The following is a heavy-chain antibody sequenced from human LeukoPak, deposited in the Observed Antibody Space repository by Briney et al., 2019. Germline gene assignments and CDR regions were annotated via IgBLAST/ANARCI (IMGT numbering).Heavy chain of an antibody. Sequence: GGSLRLSCAASGFTFSSYSMNWVRQAPGKGLEWVSSISSSSSYIYYADSVKGRFTITRDNAKNSLYLQMNSLRAEDTAVYYCARVLGYGDNWFDPWGQGTLVTVSS. CDR3: ARVLGYGDNWFDP. D-gene: IGHD5-12*01. J-gene: IGHJ5*02. V-gene: IGHV3-21*01. CDR1: GFTFSSYS. CDR2: ISSSSSYI.